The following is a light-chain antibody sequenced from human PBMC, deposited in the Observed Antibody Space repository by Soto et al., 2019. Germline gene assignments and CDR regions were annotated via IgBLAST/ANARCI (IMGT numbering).Light chain of an antibody. CDR1: QSVSRNY. V-gene: IGKV3-20*01. CDR3: QQYVTSPPFT. Sequence: EIMLTQSPGTLSLSPGERATLSCRASQSVSRNYLAWYQQKPGQAPRLLIYAASSRATGVPDRFSGSGSGTDFTLTISRLEPEDFAVYYCQQYVTSPPFTFGPGTKVDIK. J-gene: IGKJ3*01. CDR2: AAS.